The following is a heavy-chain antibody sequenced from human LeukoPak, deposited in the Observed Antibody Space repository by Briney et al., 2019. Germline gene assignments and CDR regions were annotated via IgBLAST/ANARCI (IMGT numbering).Heavy chain of an antibody. D-gene: IGHD3-10*01. J-gene: IGHJ4*02. CDR1: GGSFSGYY. V-gene: IGHV4-34*01. CDR3: ARGAGFGESDYFDY. CDR2: INHSGST. Sequence: SETLSLTCAVYGGSFSGYYWSWIRQPPGKGLKWIGEINHSGSTNYNPSLKSRVTISVDTSKNQFSLKLSSVTAADTAVYYCARGAGFGESDYFDYWGQGTLVTVSS.